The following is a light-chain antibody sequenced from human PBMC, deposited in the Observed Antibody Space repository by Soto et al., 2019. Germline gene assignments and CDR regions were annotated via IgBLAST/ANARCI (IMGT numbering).Light chain of an antibody. CDR2: AAS. CDR1: QSVRRD. J-gene: IGKJ2*01. Sequence: IVMTKSPATLSVSPGEGATLSCRASQSVRRDLAWYQQRPGQAQRLLIYAASTRATGIPARFSGSGSGAEFSLTIPSLQSDDSAIYYCQQYNNWPPSIFGQGTNLEIK. CDR3: QQYNNWPPSI. V-gene: IGKV3D-15*01.